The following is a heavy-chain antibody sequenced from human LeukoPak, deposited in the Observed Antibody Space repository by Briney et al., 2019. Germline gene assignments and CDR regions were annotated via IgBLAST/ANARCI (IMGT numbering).Heavy chain of an antibody. CDR3: ARGVTAAASS. CDR1: GGSISSYY. Sequence: SETLSLTCTVSGGSISSYYWSWIRQPAGKGLEWIGRIYSSGSTNYNSSLKSRVSMSVDTSKNQFSLRLSSVTAADTAVYFCARGVTAAASSWGQGTLVTVSS. CDR2: IYSSGST. D-gene: IGHD6-13*01. V-gene: IGHV4-4*07. J-gene: IGHJ5*02.